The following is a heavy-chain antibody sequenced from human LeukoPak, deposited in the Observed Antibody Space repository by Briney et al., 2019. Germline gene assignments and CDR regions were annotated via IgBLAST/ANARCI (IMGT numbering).Heavy chain of an antibody. CDR1: GFTFSSYS. J-gene: IGHJ2*01. D-gene: IGHD4-17*01. V-gene: IGHV3-33*08. Sequence: GGSLRLSCAASGFTFSSYSMNWVRQAPGKGLEWVAVIWYDGSNKYSVDSMKGRFTISRDNSKNTLYLQMNSLRAEDTAVYYCARGDYGDYVHWYFDPWGRGTLVTVSS. CDR2: IWYDGSNK. CDR3: ARGDYGDYVHWYFDP.